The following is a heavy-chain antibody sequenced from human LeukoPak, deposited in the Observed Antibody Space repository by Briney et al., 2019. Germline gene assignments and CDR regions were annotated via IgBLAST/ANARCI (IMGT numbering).Heavy chain of an antibody. V-gene: IGHV3-30*04. Sequence: PGRSLRLSCAASGFTFSSYAMHWVRQAPGKGLEWVAVISHDGSNKYYADSVKGRFTISRDNSKNTLYLQMNSLRAEDTAVYYCARTQLELRPHYYYYYGMDVWGQGTTVTVSS. CDR1: GFTFSSYA. CDR2: ISHDGSNK. CDR3: ARTQLELRPHYYYYYGMDV. D-gene: IGHD1-7*01. J-gene: IGHJ6*02.